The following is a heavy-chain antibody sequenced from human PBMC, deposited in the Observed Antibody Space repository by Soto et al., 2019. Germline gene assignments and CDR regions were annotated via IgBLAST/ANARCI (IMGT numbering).Heavy chain of an antibody. Sequence: QVQLVESGGGVVQPGRSLRLSCAASGFTFSSYGMYWVRQAPGKGLEWVAVISDDGSDKYYAESVKGRFTISRDNSKSTVFLQMNSLRVEDTAVYYCAKDQTQAFDIWGQGTMVTVSS. V-gene: IGHV3-30*18. CDR3: AKDQTQAFDI. CDR1: GFTFSSYG. J-gene: IGHJ3*02. CDR2: ISDDGSDK.